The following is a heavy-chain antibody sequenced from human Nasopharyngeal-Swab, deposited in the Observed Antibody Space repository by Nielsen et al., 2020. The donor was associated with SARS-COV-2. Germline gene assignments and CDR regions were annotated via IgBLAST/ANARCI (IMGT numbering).Heavy chain of an antibody. CDR1: GGSISTYY. CDR2: VYYSGST. V-gene: IGHV4-59*01. Sequence: GSLRLSCTVSGGSISTYYWSWIRQPPGKGLEWIGYVYYSGSTDYNPSLKSRVTISVDTSKNQFSLKLSSVTAADTAVYYCARYNILTGWGYWGQGTLVTVSS. D-gene: IGHD3-9*01. CDR3: ARYNILTGWGY. J-gene: IGHJ4*02.